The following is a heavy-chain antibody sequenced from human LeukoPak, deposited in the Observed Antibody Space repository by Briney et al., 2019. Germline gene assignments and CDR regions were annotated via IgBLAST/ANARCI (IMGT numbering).Heavy chain of an antibody. V-gene: IGHV4-34*01. J-gene: IGHJ5*02. CDR1: GGSFSGYY. CDR2: INHSGST. CDR3: ARDPSNWFDP. Sequence: SETLSLTCAVYGGSFSGYYWSWIRQPPGKGLEWIGEINHSGSTNYNPSLKSRVTISVDTSKNQFSLKLSSVTAADTAVYYCARDPSNWFDPWGQGTQVTVSS.